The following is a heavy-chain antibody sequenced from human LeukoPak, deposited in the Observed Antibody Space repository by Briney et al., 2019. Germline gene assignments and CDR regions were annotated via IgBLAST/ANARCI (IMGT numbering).Heavy chain of an antibody. Sequence: GGFLRLSCAASGFTVSSNYMSWVRQAPGKGLEWVSVIYSGGSTYYTDSVKGRFTISRDNSKNTLYLQMNSLRAEDTAVYYCARRTYGSGSYPFDYWGQGTLVTVSS. CDR1: GFTVSSNY. CDR3: ARRTYGSGSYPFDY. V-gene: IGHV3-66*01. J-gene: IGHJ4*02. CDR2: IYSGGST. D-gene: IGHD3-10*01.